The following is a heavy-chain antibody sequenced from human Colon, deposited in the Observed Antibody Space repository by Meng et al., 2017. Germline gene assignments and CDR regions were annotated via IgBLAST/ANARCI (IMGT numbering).Heavy chain of an antibody. V-gene: IGHV3-21*01. CDR1: GFTFSSYS. J-gene: IGHJ4*02. CDR3: ARGRVVVVASPSDY. Sequence: EVQLVESGGGLVKPGGSLRLSCAASGFTFSSYSMNWVRQAPGKGLEWVSSISSSSSYADSVKGQFTISRDNAKNSLYLQMNSLRAEDTAVYYCARGRVVVVASPSDYWGQGTLVTVSS. D-gene: IGHD2-15*01. CDR2: ISSSSS.